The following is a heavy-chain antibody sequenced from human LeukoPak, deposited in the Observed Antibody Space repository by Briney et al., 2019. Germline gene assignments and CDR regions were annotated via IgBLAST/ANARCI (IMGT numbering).Heavy chain of an antibody. Sequence: PGGSLRLSCAASGFTFSDYPMTWVRQAPGKGLEWVSAILSPGDKYYADSVKGRFTISRDNSKNTLYLQMDSLRAEDTAVYYCAKRLYSSGWSAFDIWGQGTMVTVSS. CDR1: GFTFSDYP. D-gene: IGHD6-19*01. V-gene: IGHV3-23*01. J-gene: IGHJ3*02. CDR2: ILSPGDK. CDR3: AKRLYSSGWSAFDI.